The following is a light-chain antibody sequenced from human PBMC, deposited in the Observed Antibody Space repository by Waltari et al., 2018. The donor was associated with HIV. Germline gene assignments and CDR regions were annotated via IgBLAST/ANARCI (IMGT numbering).Light chain of an antibody. CDR1: SSHIGAGHD. J-gene: IGLJ1*01. CDR3: QSYDTSLSASV. CDR2: DNA. V-gene: IGLV1-40*01. Sequence: QSVLTQPPSVSGAPGQRVTIPCTGSSSHIGAGHDIPWYQQLPGRAPKLLIYDNANRPSGVPDRFSGSKSGTSAALAITGLQAVDETDYYCQSYDTSLSASVFGTGTKVTVL.